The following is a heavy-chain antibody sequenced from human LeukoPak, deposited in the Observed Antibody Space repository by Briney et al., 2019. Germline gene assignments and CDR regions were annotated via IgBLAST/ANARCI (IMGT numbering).Heavy chain of an antibody. CDR1: GFTFSNYA. CDR2: ISGSGGST. J-gene: IGHJ4*02. CDR3: AKGPVTGFPHESDY. Sequence: GGSLRLSCAASGFTFSNYAMSWVRQAPGKGLEWVSGISGSGGSTYYADSVKGRFTISRDNSKNTLSLQMNSLRAEDTAVYYCAKGPVTGFPHESDYWGQGTLVTVSS. D-gene: IGHD3-9*01. V-gene: IGHV3-23*01.